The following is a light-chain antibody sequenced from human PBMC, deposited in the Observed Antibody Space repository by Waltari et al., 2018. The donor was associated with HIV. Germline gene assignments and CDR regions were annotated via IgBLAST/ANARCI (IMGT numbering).Light chain of an antibody. CDR1: SSDVGGYNY. CDR2: GVS. J-gene: IGLJ2*01. V-gene: IGLV2-8*01. CDR3: SSYAGSNNFP. Sequence: QSALTPPPSASGSPGQSVTISCTGTSSDVGGYNYVSWYQQHPGKAPKLMIYGVSKRPSGVPDRFFGSKSGNTASLTVSGLQAEDEADYYCSSYAGSNNFPFGGGTKLTVL.